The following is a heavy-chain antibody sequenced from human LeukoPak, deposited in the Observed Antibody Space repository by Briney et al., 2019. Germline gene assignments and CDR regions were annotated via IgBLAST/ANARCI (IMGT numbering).Heavy chain of an antibody. D-gene: IGHD4-17*01. CDR2: IKSKTDGGTT. V-gene: IGHV3-15*01. CDR3: AREGEGDYGPADY. Sequence: GGSLRLSCAASGLTFSNAWMSWVRQAPGKGLVWVGRIKSKTDGGTTDYAAPVKGRFTIPRDDSKNTLYLQMNSLRAEDTAVYYCAREGEGDYGPADYWGQGTLVTVSS. J-gene: IGHJ4*02. CDR1: GLTFSNAW.